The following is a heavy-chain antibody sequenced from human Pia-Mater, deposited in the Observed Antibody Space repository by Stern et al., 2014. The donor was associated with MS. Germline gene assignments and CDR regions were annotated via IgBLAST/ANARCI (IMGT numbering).Heavy chain of an antibody. CDR3: ARGRGGNYRYYFDY. Sequence: VQLVESGGGLVKPGGSLRLSCAASGFTFSSYSMNWVRQAPGKGLWWVASISSGGSYIYYADSLKGRFTISRDNAKNSLYLQMNSLRAEDTAVYYCARGRGGNYRYYFDYWGQGTLVTVSS. CDR2: ISSGGSYI. V-gene: IGHV3-21*01. D-gene: IGHD4-23*01. J-gene: IGHJ4*02. CDR1: GFTFSSYS.